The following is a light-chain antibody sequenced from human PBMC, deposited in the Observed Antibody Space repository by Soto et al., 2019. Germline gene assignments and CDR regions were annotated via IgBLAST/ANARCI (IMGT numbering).Light chain of an antibody. CDR3: QQTFNLPRT. J-gene: IGKJ2*02. CDR2: AAS. V-gene: IGKV1-39*01. CDR1: QSISNY. Sequence: DIQMTQSPSSLSASIGDRVTITCRASQSISNYLNWYQQKPGDAPKILIYAASTLQSGVPSRFSGSGSGTDFTLTINSLHPEDFAPYYCQQTFNLPRTFGQGTKLEI.